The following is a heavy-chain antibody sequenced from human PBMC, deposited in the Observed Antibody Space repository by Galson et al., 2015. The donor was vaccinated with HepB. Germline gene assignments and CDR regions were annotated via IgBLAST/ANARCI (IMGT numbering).Heavy chain of an antibody. V-gene: IGHV3-23*01. CDR1: GFTFSSYA. CDR2: ISGSGGST. CDR3: AKDYDILTGYPGGY. Sequence: SLRLSCAASGFTFSSYAMSWVRQAPGKGLEWVSAISGSGGSTYYADSEKGRFTISRDNSKNTLYLQMNSLRAEDTAVYYCAKDYDILTGYPGGYWGQGTLVTVSS. D-gene: IGHD3-9*01. J-gene: IGHJ4*02.